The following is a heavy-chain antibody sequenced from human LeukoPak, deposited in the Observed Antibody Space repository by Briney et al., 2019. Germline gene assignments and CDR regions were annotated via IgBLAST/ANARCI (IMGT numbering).Heavy chain of an antibody. D-gene: IGHD6-19*01. CDR3: AKGTGSGWYSGGFDY. Sequence: GGSLRLSCAGSGLTFSTYNMNWVRQAPGKGLEWVSSISTSGIYIYYADSVKGRFTISRDNSKSTLYLQMNSLRAEDTAVYYCAKGTGSGWYSGGFDYWGQGTLVTVSS. CDR1: GLTFSTYN. CDR2: ISTSGIYI. V-gene: IGHV3-21*01. J-gene: IGHJ4*02.